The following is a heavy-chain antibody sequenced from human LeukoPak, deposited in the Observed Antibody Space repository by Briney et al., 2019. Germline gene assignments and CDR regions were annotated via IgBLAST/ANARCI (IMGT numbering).Heavy chain of an antibody. CDR3: ARPYYYNSSSRGMDV. J-gene: IGHJ6*02. Sequence: SETLSLTCTVSGGSISSSSYYWGWIRQPPGKGLEWIGSIYYSGSTYYNPSLKSRVTISVDTSKNQFSLKLSSVTAADTAVYYCARPYYYNSSSRGMDVWGQGTTVTVSS. D-gene: IGHD3-22*01. CDR1: GGSISSSSYY. CDR2: IYYSGST. V-gene: IGHV4-39*01.